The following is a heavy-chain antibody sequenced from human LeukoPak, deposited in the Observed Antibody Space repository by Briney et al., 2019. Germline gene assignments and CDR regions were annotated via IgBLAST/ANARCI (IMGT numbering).Heavy chain of an antibody. J-gene: IGHJ6*02. V-gene: IGHV3-64*04. CDR3: ARYTAYHYAMDV. CDR2: ITSNGGST. D-gene: IGHD2-21*02. Sequence: GGSLRLSCSASGFTFSSYAMNWVRQAPGKGLEYVSAITSNGGSTYYADSVKGRFTISRDNSKNTLYFQMDSLRAEDTAVYYCARYTAYHYAMDVWGQGTTVTVSS. CDR1: GFTFSSYA.